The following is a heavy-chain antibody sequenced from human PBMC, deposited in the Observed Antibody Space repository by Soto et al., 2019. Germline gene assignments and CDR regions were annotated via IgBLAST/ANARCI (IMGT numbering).Heavy chain of an antibody. CDR2: ISSSSSYI. V-gene: IGHV3-21*01. CDR3: ARYDSSGYYWHYYYYGMDV. CDR1: GFTFSTYS. D-gene: IGHD3-22*01. Sequence: EVQLVESGGGLVKPGGSLRLSCAASGFTFSTYSMNWVRQAPGKGMEWVSSISSSSSYIYYADSVKGRFTISSDNAKNSLYLQMNNLRAEDTAVYYCARYDSSGYYWHYYYYGMDVWGQGTTVTVSS. J-gene: IGHJ6*02.